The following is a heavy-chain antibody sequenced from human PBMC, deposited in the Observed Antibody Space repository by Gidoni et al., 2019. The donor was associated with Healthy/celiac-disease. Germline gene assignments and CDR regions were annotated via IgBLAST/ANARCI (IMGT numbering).Heavy chain of an antibody. Sequence: EVQLLESGGGLVQPGGSLRLSCAASGFTFSSYAMSWVRQAPGKGLEWVSAISGSGGSTYYADSVKGRFTISRDNSKNTLYLQMNSLRAEDTAVYYCAKGTSGIAAAVGAFDIWGQGTMVTVSS. CDR2: ISGSGGST. V-gene: IGHV3-23*01. CDR3: AKGTSGIAAAVGAFDI. J-gene: IGHJ3*02. D-gene: IGHD6-13*01. CDR1: GFTFSSYA.